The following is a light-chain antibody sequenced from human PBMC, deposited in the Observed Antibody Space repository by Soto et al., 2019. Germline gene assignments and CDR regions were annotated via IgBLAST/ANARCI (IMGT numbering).Light chain of an antibody. J-gene: IGKJ5*01. CDR3: QQYDTWPPLT. CDR1: QSVSNN. V-gene: IGKV3-15*01. CDR2: YAS. Sequence: EIMMTQSPAILSVSPGERATLSCRASQSVSNNLAWYQQKPGQVPRLLIYYASTRATGVPTRFSGSGSGTDFTLTIISLQSEDFAVYYCQQYDTWPPLTFGQGTRLEIK.